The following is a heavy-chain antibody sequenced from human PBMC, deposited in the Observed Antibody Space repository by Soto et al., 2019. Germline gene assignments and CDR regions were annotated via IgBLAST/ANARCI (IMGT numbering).Heavy chain of an antibody. J-gene: IGHJ4*02. V-gene: IGHV4-59*01. Sequence: LSLTCTVSGASISSSYWSWIRQSPERGLEWIAYVYHTGATSYNPSLKSRVTISLDTSKGQFSLNLTSLTTADTAVYFCARGGNRYSNVASGVGGFDFWSQGSLVTVSS. CDR1: GASISSSY. D-gene: IGHD5-12*01. CDR3: ARGGNRYSNVASGVGGFDF. CDR2: VYHTGAT.